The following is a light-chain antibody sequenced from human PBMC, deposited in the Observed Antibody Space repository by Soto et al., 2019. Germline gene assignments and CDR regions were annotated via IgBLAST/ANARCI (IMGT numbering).Light chain of an antibody. V-gene: IGKV3-11*01. CDR1: QYINTR. Sequence: DIVLTPSPATLSSFPGARVTLSCRASQYINTRFAWYQHRPGQAPRLLIYQTSIRAPAIPAQFRASGSGTDFTLTTSDVLHEDVATYYYRQLRMYPSTFGGGTKVDIK. CDR3: RQLRMYPST. CDR2: QTS. J-gene: IGKJ4*01.